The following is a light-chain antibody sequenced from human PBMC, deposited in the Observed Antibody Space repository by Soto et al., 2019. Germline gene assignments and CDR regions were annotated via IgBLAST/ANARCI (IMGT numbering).Light chain of an antibody. J-gene: IGKJ5*01. V-gene: IGKV3-20*01. CDR3: QQYGSSPPKIT. CDR1: QSVSSN. Sequence: IVLTQSPGTLSLSPGDRATLSCRASQSVSSNLAWYQQKPGQAPRLLIYGASSRATGIPDRFSGSGSGTDFTLTISRLEPEDFAVYYCQQYGSSPPKITFGQGTRLEIK. CDR2: GAS.